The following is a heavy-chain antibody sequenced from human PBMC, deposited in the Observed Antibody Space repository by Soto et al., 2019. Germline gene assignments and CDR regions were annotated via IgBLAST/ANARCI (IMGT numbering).Heavy chain of an antibody. CDR2: IYPGDSDT. CDR1: GYSFTSYW. D-gene: IGHD2-2*01. CDR3: ARAVPAAISPSDAFDI. J-gene: IGHJ3*02. V-gene: IGHV5-51*01. Sequence: GESLKISCKGSGYSFTSYWIGCVRQMPGKGLEWMGIIYPGDSDTRYSPSCQGQVTISADKSISTAYLQWSSLKASENAMYYGARAVPAAISPSDAFDIWGGGTMVTVSS.